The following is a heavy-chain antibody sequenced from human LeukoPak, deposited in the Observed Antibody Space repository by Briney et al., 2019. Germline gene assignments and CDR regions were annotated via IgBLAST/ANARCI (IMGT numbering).Heavy chain of an antibody. V-gene: IGHV4-39*02. J-gene: IGHJ4*02. Sequence: SETLSLTCTVSGGSISINNYYWGWIRQPPGKGLEWIGGLYYSGSTFYNPSLKSRVTISVDTSDNHFSLKLSSVTAADTAVYYCARPYRGYGYFPSDYWGQGTLVTVSS. D-gene: IGHD5-18*01. CDR3: ARPYRGYGYFPSDY. CDR1: GGSISINNYY. CDR2: LYYSGST.